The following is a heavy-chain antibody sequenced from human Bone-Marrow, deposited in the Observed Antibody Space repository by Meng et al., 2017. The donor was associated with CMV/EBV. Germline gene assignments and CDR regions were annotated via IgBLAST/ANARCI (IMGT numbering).Heavy chain of an antibody. CDR2: INHSGST. Sequence: QVQLQQWGEGLLKLSESLSLTCAVYGGSFSGYYWSWIRQPPGKGLEWIGEINHSGSTNYNPSLKSRVTISVDTSKNQFSLKLSSVTATDTAVYYRAPGFRSWSGSYSSWGQGTLVTVSS. CDR1: GGSFSGYY. D-gene: IGHD1-26*01. J-gene: IGHJ4*02. CDR3: APGFRSWSGSYSS. V-gene: IGHV4-34*01.